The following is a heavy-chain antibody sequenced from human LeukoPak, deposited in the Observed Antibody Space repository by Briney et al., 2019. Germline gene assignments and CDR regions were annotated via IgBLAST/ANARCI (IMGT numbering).Heavy chain of an antibody. CDR1: GGSFSGYF. V-gene: IGHV4-59*08. D-gene: IGHD3-10*01. J-gene: IGHJ4*02. Sequence: PSETLSLTCAVYGGSFSGYFWSWIRQPPGKRLEWIGYIHYSGSTNYNPSLNSRVTISVDTSKNQFSLRLSSVTAADTAVYYCARYGITIVRGGKYYFDSWGQGTLVTVSS. CDR3: ARYGITIVRGGKYYFDS. CDR2: IHYSGST.